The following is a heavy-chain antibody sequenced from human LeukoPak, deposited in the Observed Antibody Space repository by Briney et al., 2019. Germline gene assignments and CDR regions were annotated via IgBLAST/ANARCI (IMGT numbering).Heavy chain of an antibody. Sequence: GGSLRLSCAASGFIVNSYYMSWFRQAPGKGREWVSVIYTAGTTHYADSVRGRFIISRDYSKNTLNLQMNSLRAEDTAVYYCARGYAQAEVTAPDYWGQGILVTVSS. CDR3: ARGYAQAEVTAPDY. V-gene: IGHV3-53*01. CDR1: GFIVNSYY. CDR2: IYTAGTT. J-gene: IGHJ4*02. D-gene: IGHD1-14*01.